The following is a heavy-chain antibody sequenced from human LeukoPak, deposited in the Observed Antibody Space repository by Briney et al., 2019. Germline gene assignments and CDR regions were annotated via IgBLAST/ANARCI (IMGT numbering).Heavy chain of an antibody. D-gene: IGHD3-10*01. Sequence: PGGSLRLSCAASGFTFSNYKMNWVRQAPGKGLEWISYISASGNPMFYADSVKGRFTISRDNAKNSLYLQMNRLRVEDTAIYYCAKDGGSGILYWGQGTLVTVSS. CDR3: AKDGGSGILY. V-gene: IGHV3-48*03. J-gene: IGHJ4*02. CDR2: ISASGNPM. CDR1: GFTFSNYK.